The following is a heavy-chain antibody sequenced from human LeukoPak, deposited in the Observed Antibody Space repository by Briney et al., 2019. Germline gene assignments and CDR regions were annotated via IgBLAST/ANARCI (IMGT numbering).Heavy chain of an antibody. D-gene: IGHD4-17*01. J-gene: IGHJ1*01. CDR1: GFTFSSYA. Sequence: GGSLRLSCAASGFTFSSYAMSWVRQAPGKGLEWVSAISGSGGGTYYADSVKGRFTISRDNSKNTLYLQMNSLRAEDTAVYYCAKDRGDYGDYDPYFQHWGQGTLVTVSS. V-gene: IGHV3-23*01. CDR3: AKDRGDYGDYDPYFQH. CDR2: ISGSGGGT.